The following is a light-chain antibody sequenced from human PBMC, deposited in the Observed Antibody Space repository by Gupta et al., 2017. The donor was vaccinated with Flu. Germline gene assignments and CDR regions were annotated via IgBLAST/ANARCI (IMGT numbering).Light chain of an antibody. CDR1: QSVLYSSTNKNY. J-gene: IGKJ1*01. V-gene: IGKV4-1*01. Sequence: DIVMTQSPDSLTVSLGERATINCKSSQSVLYSSTNKNYLAWYQQKPGQPPKLLIYWASTRESGVPDRFSGSGSGTEFTLTISSLQAEDVALYYCQQYYSTPPWTFGQGTKVEIK. CDR2: WAS. CDR3: QQYYSTPPWT.